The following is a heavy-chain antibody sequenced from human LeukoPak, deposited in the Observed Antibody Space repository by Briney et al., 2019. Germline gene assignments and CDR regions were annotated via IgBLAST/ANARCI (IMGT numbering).Heavy chain of an antibody. CDR1: GGSISSGDYY. Sequence: PSQTLSLTCTVSGGSISSGDYYWSWIRQPPGKGLEWIGYIYYSGSTYYNPSLKSRVTISVDTSKNQFSLKLSSVTAADTAVYYCARASWRSSWYFDYWGQGTLVTVSS. CDR3: ARASWRSSWYFDY. CDR2: IYYSGST. V-gene: IGHV4-30-4*01. D-gene: IGHD6-13*01. J-gene: IGHJ4*02.